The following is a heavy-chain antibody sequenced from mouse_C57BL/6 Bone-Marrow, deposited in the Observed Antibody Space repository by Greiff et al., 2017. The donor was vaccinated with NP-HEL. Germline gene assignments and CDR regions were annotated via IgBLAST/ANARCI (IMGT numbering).Heavy chain of an antibody. V-gene: IGHV5-6*01. CDR1: GFTFSCYG. J-gene: IGHJ3*01. D-gene: IGHD2-1*01. CDR3: AIQKYGNDWFAY. CDR2: ISSGGSYT. Sequence: EVQLVESGGDLVKPGGSLKLSCAASGFTFSCYGMSWVRQTPDKRLEWVATISSGGSYTYYPDSVKGRFTISRDNAKNTLYLQMSSLKSEDTAMYYCAIQKYGNDWFAYWGQGTLVTVSA.